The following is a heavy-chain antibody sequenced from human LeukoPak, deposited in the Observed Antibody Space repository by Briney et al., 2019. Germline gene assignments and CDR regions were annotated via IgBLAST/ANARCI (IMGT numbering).Heavy chain of an antibody. CDR3: ASLRITIFGVALIFDY. D-gene: IGHD3-3*01. CDR2: FSAYNGNT. V-gene: IGHV1-18*01. Sequence: ASVKVSCKASGYTFTSYGISWVRQAPGQGHEWMGWFSAYNGNTNYAQKLQGRVTMTTDTSTSTAYMELRSLRSDDTAVYYCASLRITIFGVALIFDYWGQGTLVTVSS. J-gene: IGHJ4*02. CDR1: GYTFTSYG.